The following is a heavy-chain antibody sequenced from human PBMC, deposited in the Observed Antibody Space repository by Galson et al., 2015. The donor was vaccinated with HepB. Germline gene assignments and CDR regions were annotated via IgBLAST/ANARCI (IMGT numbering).Heavy chain of an antibody. CDR3: ARRPFVLGGDYGRDV. D-gene: IGHD3-16*01. Sequence: LTCTVSAGSISSSSHYWGWIGQPPGKGLEWIGSIYYSGSTYYNPSLKSRVTITIDTSKNQFALKLSSVTAADTAVYYCARRPFVLGGDYGRDVWVQGTTVTVSS. J-gene: IGHJ6*02. V-gene: IGHV4-39*01. CDR2: IYYSGST. CDR1: AGSISSSSHY.